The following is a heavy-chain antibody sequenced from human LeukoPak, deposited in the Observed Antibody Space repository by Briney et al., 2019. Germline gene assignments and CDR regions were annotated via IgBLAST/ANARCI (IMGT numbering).Heavy chain of an antibody. CDR2: IYYSGST. J-gene: IGHJ6*02. V-gene: IGHV4-59*01. D-gene: IGHD6-6*01. Sequence: SETLSLTCTVPGGSISSYYWSWIRQPPGKGLEWIGYIYYSGSTNYNPSLKSRVTISVDTSKNQFSLKLSSVTAADTAVYYCARGKAARPRVYYGMDVWGQGTTVTVSS. CDR1: GGSISSYY. CDR3: ARGKAARPRVYYGMDV.